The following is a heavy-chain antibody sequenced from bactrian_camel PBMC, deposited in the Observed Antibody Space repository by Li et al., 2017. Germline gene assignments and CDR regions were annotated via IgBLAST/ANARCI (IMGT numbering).Heavy chain of an antibody. Sequence: VQLVESGGGSVQAGGSLRLSCTAPGFTSDSCGADWYRQATGEEREWVSSIISANDSTSYADSVKGRFTISKDNAKNTIHLQMDNLKAEDTAMYTCAAKWAGYGCMTASFNDDIASRGQGTQVTGS. V-gene: IGHV3S42*01. CDR2: IISANDST. J-gene: IGHJ4*01. CDR1: GFTSDSCG. CDR3: AAKWAGYGCMTASFNDDIAS. D-gene: IGHD3*01.